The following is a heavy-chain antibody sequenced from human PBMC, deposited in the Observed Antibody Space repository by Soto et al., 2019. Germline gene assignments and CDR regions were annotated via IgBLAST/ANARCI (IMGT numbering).Heavy chain of an antibody. J-gene: IGHJ5*02. D-gene: IGHD5-18*01. Sequence: QVQLVQSGAEEKKPGASVKVSCKASGYTFTSYAMNWVRQAPGQRLEWMGWINAGNGNTKYSQKFQGRVTITRDTSASTADMELSSLISEDTAVYYCARDPGYSDGNTWGQGTLVTVSS. CDR1: GYTFTSYA. V-gene: IGHV1-3*05. CDR3: ARDPGYSDGNT. CDR2: INAGNGNT.